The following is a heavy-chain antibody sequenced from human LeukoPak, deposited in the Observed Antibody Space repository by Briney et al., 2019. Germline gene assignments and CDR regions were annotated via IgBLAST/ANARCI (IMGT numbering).Heavy chain of an antibody. CDR3: AKVDRGLELRAPPVY. CDR1: GFTFSSYG. D-gene: IGHD1-7*01. Sequence: GRSLRLSCAASGFTFSSYGMHWVRQAPGKGLEWVAVISYDGSNKYYADPVKGRFTISRDNSKNTLYLQMNSLRAEDTAVYYCAKVDRGLELRAPPVYWGQGTLVTVSS. V-gene: IGHV3-30*18. J-gene: IGHJ4*02. CDR2: ISYDGSNK.